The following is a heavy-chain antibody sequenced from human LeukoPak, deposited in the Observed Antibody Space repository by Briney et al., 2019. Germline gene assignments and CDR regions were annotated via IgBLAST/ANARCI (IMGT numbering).Heavy chain of an antibody. J-gene: IGHJ4*02. Sequence: GGSLRLSCAASGFTFSSCAMHWVRQAPGKGLEWVAVISYDGSNKYYADSVKGRFTISRDNSKNTLYLQMNSLRAEDTAVYYCARAYYYDSSGYPFDYWGQGTLVTVSS. V-gene: IGHV3-30*01. CDR3: ARAYYYDSSGYPFDY. CDR1: GFTFSSCA. D-gene: IGHD3-22*01. CDR2: ISYDGSNK.